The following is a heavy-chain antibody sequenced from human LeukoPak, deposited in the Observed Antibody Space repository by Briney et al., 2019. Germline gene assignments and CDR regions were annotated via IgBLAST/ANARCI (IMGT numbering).Heavy chain of an antibody. V-gene: IGHV1-46*01. Sequence: ASVKVSCKASGYTFTSYYMHWVRQAPGQGLEWMGIINPSGGSTSYAQKFQGRVTMTRDTSTSTVYMELSSLRSEDTAVYYCARDQGRDGYNFSDSRPQTLYAFDIWGQGTMVTVSS. CDR3: ARDQGRDGYNFSDSRPQTLYAFDI. CDR2: INPSGGST. J-gene: IGHJ3*02. D-gene: IGHD5-24*01. CDR1: GYTFTSYY.